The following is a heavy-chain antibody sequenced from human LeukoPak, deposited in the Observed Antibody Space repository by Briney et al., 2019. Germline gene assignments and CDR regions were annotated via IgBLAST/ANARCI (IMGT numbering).Heavy chain of an antibody. CDR2: IKQDGSEK. CDR1: GFTFSSYW. Sequence: GGSLRLSCAASGFTFSSYWMSWVRQAPGKGLEWVANIKQDGSEKYYVDSVKGRFTISRGNAKTSLYLQMNSLRAEDTAVYYCARVDRDYGGSYYFDYWGQGTLVTVSS. V-gene: IGHV3-7*01. CDR3: ARVDRDYGGSYYFDY. J-gene: IGHJ4*02. D-gene: IGHD4-23*01.